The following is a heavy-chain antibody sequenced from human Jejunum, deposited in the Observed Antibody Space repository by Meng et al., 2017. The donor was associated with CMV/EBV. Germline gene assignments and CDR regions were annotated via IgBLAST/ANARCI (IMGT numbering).Heavy chain of an antibody. CDR1: GYTFTAFC. CDR2: INPNTGDT. J-gene: IGHJ4*02. CDR3: AKDGGSFLDYYFDF. D-gene: IGHD1-26*01. V-gene: IGHV1-2*02. Sequence: GYTFTAFCIHWVRQAPGQGLEWLGYINPNTGDTNYAQKFQGRVIMTRDTSSNTAYVELTRLRSDDTALYYCAKDGGSFLDYYFDFWGQGTLVTVSS.